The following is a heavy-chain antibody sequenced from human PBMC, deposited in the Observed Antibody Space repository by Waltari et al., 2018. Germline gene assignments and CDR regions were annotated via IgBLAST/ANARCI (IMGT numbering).Heavy chain of an antibody. CDR1: GGSFASYG. J-gene: IGHJ6*03. CDR3: AGGYYESSGFSFYYFYHMDV. V-gene: IGHV1-69*14. Sequence: QVQLVQSGAEVKKPGSSVTVSCKASGGSFASYGISWVRQAPGQGLEWMGGIIPTVGTTNYAKKFQGRVTINADKSTSTAYMHLTSLRSEDAAVYYCAGGYYESSGFSFYYFYHMDVWGKGTTVTVSS. CDR2: IIPTVGTT. D-gene: IGHD3-22*01.